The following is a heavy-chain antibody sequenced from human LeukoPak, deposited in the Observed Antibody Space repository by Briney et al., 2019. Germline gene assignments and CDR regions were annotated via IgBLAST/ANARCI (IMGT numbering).Heavy chain of an antibody. CDR2: ISGSGGST. CDR1: GFTFSSYA. J-gene: IGHJ4*02. CDR3: ARDLGGYSYGLDY. Sequence: GGSLRLSCAASGFTFSSYAMSWVRQAPGKGLGWVSAISGSGGSTYYADSVKGRFTISRDNAKNTLYLQMNSLRAEDTAVYYCARDLGGYSYGLDYWGQGTLVTVSS. V-gene: IGHV3-23*01. D-gene: IGHD5-18*01.